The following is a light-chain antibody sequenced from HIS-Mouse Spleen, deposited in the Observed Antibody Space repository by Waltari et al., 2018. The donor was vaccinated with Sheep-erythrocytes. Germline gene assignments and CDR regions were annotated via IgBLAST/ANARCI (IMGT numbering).Light chain of an antibody. J-gene: IGLJ3*02. CDR1: SRNVGGYNY. CDR3: CSYAGSSTPWV. Sequence: QSALTQPRSVSGSPGQSVPISCTGTSRNVGGYNYVPWYQQHPGKAPKLMIYDVSKRPSGVPDRFSGSKSGNTASLTISGLQAEDEADYYCCSYAGSSTPWVFGGGTKLTVL. V-gene: IGLV2-11*01. CDR2: DVS.